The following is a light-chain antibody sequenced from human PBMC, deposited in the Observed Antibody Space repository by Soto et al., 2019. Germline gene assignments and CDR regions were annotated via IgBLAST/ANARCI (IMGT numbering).Light chain of an antibody. CDR2: GTS. J-gene: IGKJ1*01. CDR1: QSVSSSY. Sequence: EIVLTQSPDTLSLSPGERATLSCRASQSVSSSYLAWYQQTPGQAPRPLIYGTSNRATGIPDRFSGSGSGTDFTLTISRLEPEDFAVYYCQQYGNSRWTFGQGTRWIS. V-gene: IGKV3-20*01. CDR3: QQYGNSRWT.